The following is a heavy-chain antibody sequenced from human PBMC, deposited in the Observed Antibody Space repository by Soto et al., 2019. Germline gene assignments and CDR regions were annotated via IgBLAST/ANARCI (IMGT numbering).Heavy chain of an antibody. CDR1: GYTFTYRY. Sequence: SVKVSCKASGYTFTYRYLHWVRQAPGQALEWMGWITPFNGNTNYAQKFQDRVTITSDRSMSTAYMDLSSLRSEDTAMYYCARSNIEAAGISGFDIWGQGTMVTVS. CDR3: ARSNIEAAGISGFDI. D-gene: IGHD6-13*01. J-gene: IGHJ3*02. V-gene: IGHV1-45*02. CDR2: ITPFNGNT.